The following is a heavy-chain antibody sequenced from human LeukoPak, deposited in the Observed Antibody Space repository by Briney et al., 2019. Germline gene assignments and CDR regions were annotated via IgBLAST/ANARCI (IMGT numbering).Heavy chain of an antibody. Sequence: GASVKVSCKASGYTFTSYAMNWVRQAPGQGLEWMGWINTNTGNPTYAQGFTGRFVFSLDTSVSTAYLQISSLKAEDTAVYYCARSPRYYYGSGENWFDPWGQGTLVTVSS. CDR1: GYTFTSYA. CDR3: ARSPRYYYGSGENWFDP. D-gene: IGHD3-10*01. J-gene: IGHJ5*02. V-gene: IGHV7-4-1*02. CDR2: INTNTGNP.